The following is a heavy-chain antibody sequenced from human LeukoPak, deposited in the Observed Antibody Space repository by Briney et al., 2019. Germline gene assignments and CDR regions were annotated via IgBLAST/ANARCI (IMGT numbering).Heavy chain of an antibody. CDR2: ISYDGSNK. D-gene: IGHD3-22*01. CDR3: AKDWDPGYYDSSGSYPDY. Sequence: GTSLRLSCVASGITFSAYGMHWVRQAPGKGLEWVALISYDGSNKYYADSVKGRFTISRDNSKNTLYLQMNSLRAEDAAVYYCAKDWDPGYYDSSGSYPDYWGQGTLVTVSS. V-gene: IGHV3-30*19. CDR1: GITFSAYG. J-gene: IGHJ4*02.